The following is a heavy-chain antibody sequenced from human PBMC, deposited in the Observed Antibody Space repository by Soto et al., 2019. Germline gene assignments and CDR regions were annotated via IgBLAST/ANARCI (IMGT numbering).Heavy chain of an antibody. J-gene: IGHJ4*02. D-gene: IGHD6-6*01. V-gene: IGHV3-9*01. Sequence: EVQLVESGGGLVQPGRSLRLSCAASGFTFDDYAMHWVRQAPGKGLEWVSGISWNSGSIGYADSVKGQFTISRDNAKNSLYLQMNSLRAEDTALYYCAKDIGGYSSSLDYWGQGTLVTVSS. CDR1: GFTFDDYA. CDR2: ISWNSGSI. CDR3: AKDIGGYSSSLDY.